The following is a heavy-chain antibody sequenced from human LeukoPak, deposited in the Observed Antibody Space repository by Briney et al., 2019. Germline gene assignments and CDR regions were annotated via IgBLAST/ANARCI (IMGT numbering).Heavy chain of an antibody. CDR2: IVVSSGDT. J-gene: IGHJ4*02. CDR1: VFTFSNSA. Sequence: GASVKVSCKASVFTFSNSAMQWVRQARGQRLEWIGWIVVSSGDTNYAQKFQQRLTITRDMSTSTAHMELSSLRSEDTAVYFCAADLYCSGGSCSVHWGQGTLVTVFS. CDR3: AADLYCSGGSCSVH. D-gene: IGHD2-15*01. V-gene: IGHV1-58*02.